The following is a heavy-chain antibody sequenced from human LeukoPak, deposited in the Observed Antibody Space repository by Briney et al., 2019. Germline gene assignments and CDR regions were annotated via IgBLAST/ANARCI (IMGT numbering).Heavy chain of an antibody. CDR1: GFTFSSYS. J-gene: IGHJ4*02. V-gene: IGHV3-21*01. CDR3: AKDRRRYYYGSGSPYYFDY. CDR2: ISSSSSYI. D-gene: IGHD3-10*01. Sequence: GGSLRLSCAASGFTFSSYSMNWVRQAPGKGLEWVSSISSSSSYIYYADSVKGRFTISRDNAKNSLCLQMNSLRAEDTAVYYCAKDRRRYYYGSGSPYYFDYWGQGTLVTVSS.